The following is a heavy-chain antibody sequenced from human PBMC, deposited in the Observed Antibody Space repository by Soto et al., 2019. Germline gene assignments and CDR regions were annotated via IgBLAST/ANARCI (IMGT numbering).Heavy chain of an antibody. CDR3: ARERGLAAAGPYYYYGMDV. V-gene: IGHV3-48*02. D-gene: IGHD6-13*01. CDR2: ISSSSSTI. Sequence: PVGSLRLSCAASGFTFSSYSMNWVRQAPGKGLEWVSYISSSSSTIYYADSVKGRFTISRDNAKNSLYLQMNSLRDEDTAVYYCARERGLAAAGPYYYYGMDVWGQGTTVTV. CDR1: GFTFSSYS. J-gene: IGHJ6*02.